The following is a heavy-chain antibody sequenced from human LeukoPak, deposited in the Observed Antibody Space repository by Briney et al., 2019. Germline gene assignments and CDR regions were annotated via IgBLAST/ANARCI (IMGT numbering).Heavy chain of an antibody. J-gene: IGHJ6*03. CDR3: ARVSWFPGTSYYYLDV. CDR1: GGSFSGYY. Sequence: SETLSLTCAVYGGSFSGYYWSWIRQPPGKGLEWIGYIYYSGSTNYNPSLKSRVTISVDTSKNQFSLKLSSVTAADTAVYYCARVSWFPGTSYYYLDVWGKGTTVTVSS. V-gene: IGHV4-59*01. CDR2: IYYSGST. D-gene: IGHD1-1*01.